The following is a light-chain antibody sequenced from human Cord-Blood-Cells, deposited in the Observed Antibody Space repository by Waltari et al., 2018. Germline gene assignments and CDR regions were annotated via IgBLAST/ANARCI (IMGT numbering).Light chain of an antibody. V-gene: IGLV2-23*03. CDR2: EGS. CDR1: SSDGGSYNL. Sequence: QSALTQPASVSVSPGQSITISCTGTSSDGGSYNLLSWYQQHPGKAPKLMIYEGSKRHSGVSNRFSGSKSGNTASLTISGLQAEDEADYYCCSYAGSSTFVVFGGGTKLTVL. J-gene: IGLJ2*01. CDR3: CSYAGSSTFVV.